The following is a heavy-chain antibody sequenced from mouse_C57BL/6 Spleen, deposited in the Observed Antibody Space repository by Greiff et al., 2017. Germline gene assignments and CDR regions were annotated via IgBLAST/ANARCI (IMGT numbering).Heavy chain of an antibody. J-gene: IGHJ4*01. CDR3: ARGGLYDYDEDYAMDY. D-gene: IGHD2-4*01. V-gene: IGHV5-4*01. Sequence: EVQLVESGGGLVKPGGSLKLSCAASGFTFSSYAMSWVSHTPEKRLEWVATISDGGSYTYYPDNVKGRFTISRDNAKNNLYLQMSHLKSEDTAMYYCARGGLYDYDEDYAMDYWGQGTSVTVSS. CDR1: GFTFSSYA. CDR2: ISDGGSYT.